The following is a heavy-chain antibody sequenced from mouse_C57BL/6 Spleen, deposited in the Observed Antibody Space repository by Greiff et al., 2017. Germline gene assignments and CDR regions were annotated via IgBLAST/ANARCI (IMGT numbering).Heavy chain of an antibody. Sequence: QVQLQQSGPELVKPGASVKISCKASGYAFSSSWMNWVKQRPGQGLEWIGRIYPGDGDTNYNGKFKGKATLTADKSSSTAYMQLSSLTSEDSAVCYCASSGRRRDFDYWGQGTTLTVSS. J-gene: IGHJ2*01. CDR3: ASSGRRRDFDY. D-gene: IGHD3-1*01. CDR1: GYAFSSSW. V-gene: IGHV1-82*01. CDR2: IYPGDGDT.